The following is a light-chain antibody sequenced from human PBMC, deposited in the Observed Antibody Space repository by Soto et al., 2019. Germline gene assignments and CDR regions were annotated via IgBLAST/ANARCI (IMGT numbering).Light chain of an antibody. Sequence: QSVLTQPPSVSGAPGQRVTISCTGSSSNIGAGYDVHWYQQLPGTAPQLLISGNSNRPSGVPDRFSGSKSGTSASLAITGRQAEDEADYYCQSYDSSLSGVVFGGGTKVTVL. CDR1: SSNIGAGYD. CDR2: GNS. J-gene: IGLJ2*01. V-gene: IGLV1-40*01. CDR3: QSYDSSLSGVV.